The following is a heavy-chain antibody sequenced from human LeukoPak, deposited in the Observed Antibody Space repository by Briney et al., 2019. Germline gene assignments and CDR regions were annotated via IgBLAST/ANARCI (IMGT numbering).Heavy chain of an antibody. V-gene: IGHV3-7*01. D-gene: IGHD3-22*01. Sequence: GGSLRLSCAASGFTFSSYWMSWVRQAPGKGLEWVANIKQDGREKYYVDSVKGRFTISRDNAKNSLYLQMNSLRAEDTAAYYCARDDSDSSGYYYPDWGQGTLVTVS. CDR3: ARDDSDSSGYYYPD. CDR1: GFTFSSYW. J-gene: IGHJ4*02. CDR2: IKQDGREK.